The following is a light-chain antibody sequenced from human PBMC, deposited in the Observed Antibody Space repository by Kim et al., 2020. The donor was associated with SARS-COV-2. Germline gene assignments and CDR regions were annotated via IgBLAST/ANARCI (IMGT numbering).Light chain of an antibody. J-gene: IGKJ2*01. CDR3: HQYDNLPRT. CDR1: QDISNY. CDR2: DAS. Sequence: DIQMTQSPSSLSASVGDRVTITCQASQDISNYLNWYQQKPGKAPKLLLYDASNLETGVPSRFSGSGSGTDFTFTISNLQPEDIATYYCHQYDNLPRTFGQGTKLEI. V-gene: IGKV1-33*01.